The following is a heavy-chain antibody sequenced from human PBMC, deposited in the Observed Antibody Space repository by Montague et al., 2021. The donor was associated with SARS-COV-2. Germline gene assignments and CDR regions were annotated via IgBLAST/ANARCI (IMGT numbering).Heavy chain of an antibody. CDR1: GVSRSIGAER. V-gene: IGHV2-5*08. CDR3: ARGHWYGSGNYLPDY. Sequence: PALVKPTQTGAGDGQGLGVSRSIGAERVSRSRKPRQNAMAYVAMIYWNDNPHYSPSLKSRLIITKDTSKNQVVLTMTNMDPVDTATYYCARGHWYGSGNYLPDYWGQGTLVTV. CDR2: IYWNDNP. J-gene: IGHJ4*02. D-gene: IGHD3-10*01.